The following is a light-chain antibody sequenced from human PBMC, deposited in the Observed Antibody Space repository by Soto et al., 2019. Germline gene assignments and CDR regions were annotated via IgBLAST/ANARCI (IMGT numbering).Light chain of an antibody. V-gene: IGKV3-20*01. CDR2: GAS. CDR1: QTVRSTY. J-gene: IGKJ4*01. CDR3: QQFGTSPPVT. Sequence: EIVLTQSPGTLSLSPGETATLSCRARQTVRSTYLAWYQQKPSQAPRLLIYGASTRATGIPDRFSGSGSGTDFTLTISRLEPEDFAVYYCQQFGTSPPVTFGGGTKVE.